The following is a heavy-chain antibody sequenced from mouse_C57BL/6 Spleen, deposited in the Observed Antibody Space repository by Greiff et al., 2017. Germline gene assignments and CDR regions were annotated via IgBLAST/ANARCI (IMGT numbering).Heavy chain of an antibody. Sequence: VQLQQSGPELVKPGASVKISCKASGYAFSSSWMNWVKQRPGKGLDWIGRIYPGDGDTNYNGKFKGKATLTADKSSSTAYMQLSSLTSEDSAVYFWATRAMDDWCQGTSVTVSS. J-gene: IGHJ4*01. CDR1: GYAFSSSW. CDR2: IYPGDGDT. D-gene: IGHD3-3*01. V-gene: IGHV1-82*01. CDR3: ATRAMDD.